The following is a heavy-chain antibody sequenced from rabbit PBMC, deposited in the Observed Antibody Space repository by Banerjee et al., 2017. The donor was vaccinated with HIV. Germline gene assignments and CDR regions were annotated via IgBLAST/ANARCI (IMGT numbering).Heavy chain of an antibody. CDR3: ARGGIFYGGSSNLSPYFNL. Sequence: QSLEESGGDLVKPGASLTLTCTASGFSFSSSYYMCWVRQAPGKGLEWIACIYAGSSGSTYYASWAKGRFTISKTSSTTVTLQMTSLTVADTATYFCARGGIFYGGSSNLSPYFNLWGPGTLVTVS. CDR1: GFSFSSSYY. CDR2: IYAGSSGST. V-gene: IGHV1S40*01. J-gene: IGHJ4*01. D-gene: IGHD8-1*01.